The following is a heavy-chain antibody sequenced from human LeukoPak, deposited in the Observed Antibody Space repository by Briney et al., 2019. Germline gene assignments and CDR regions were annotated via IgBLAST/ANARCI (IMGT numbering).Heavy chain of an antibody. D-gene: IGHD2-2*01. V-gene: IGHV3-9*01. Sequence: PGGSLRLSCAASGFTFDDYAMHWVRQAPGKGLEWVSGISWNSGSIGYADSVKGRFTISRDNAKNSLYLQMNSLRAEDTALYYCAKSCSSTSCPIDYWGQGTPVTVSS. CDR3: AKSCSSTSCPIDY. CDR2: ISWNSGSI. CDR1: GFTFDDYA. J-gene: IGHJ4*02.